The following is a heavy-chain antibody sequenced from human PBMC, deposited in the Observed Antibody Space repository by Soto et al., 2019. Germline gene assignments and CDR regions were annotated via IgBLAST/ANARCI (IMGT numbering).Heavy chain of an antibody. D-gene: IGHD2-15*01. Sequence: GGSLKIYCKGSGCSFTSYWIGWVRQMPGKGREWMGIIYPGDCDTKYSPSFQGQVPISACKSISTAHLQWSSLTASDTAMYYCARQAGDIVVVVAATPFDYWGQGTLVTVSS. CDR2: IYPGDCDT. CDR1: GCSFTSYW. CDR3: ARQAGDIVVVVAATPFDY. J-gene: IGHJ4*02. V-gene: IGHV5-51*01.